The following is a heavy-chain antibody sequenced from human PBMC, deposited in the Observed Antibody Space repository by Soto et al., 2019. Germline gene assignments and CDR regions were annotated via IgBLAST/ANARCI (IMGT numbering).Heavy chain of an antibody. Sequence: QVQLVESGGGVVQPGRSLRLSCAASGFTFSSYGMHWVRQAPGKGLEWVAVIWYDGSNKYYADSVKGRFTISRDNSKNTLYLQMTSLIAEYTAVYYCARGLATTVTTPFDYWGQGTLVTVSS. CDR1: GFTFSSYG. CDR2: IWYDGSNK. V-gene: IGHV3-33*01. D-gene: IGHD4-17*01. J-gene: IGHJ4*02. CDR3: ARGLATTVTTPFDY.